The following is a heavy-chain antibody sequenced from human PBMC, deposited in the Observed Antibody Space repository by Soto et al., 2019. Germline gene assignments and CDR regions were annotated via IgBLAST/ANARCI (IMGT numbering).Heavy chain of an antibody. D-gene: IGHD5-18*01. CDR1: GFTVSSNY. V-gene: IGHV3-53*01. Sequence: EVQLVESGGGLIQPGGSLRLSCAASGFTVSSNYMSWVRQAPGKGLEWVSVIYSGGNTYYADSVKGRFTISRDNSKNTLYLQMNSLRAEDTAVYYCAREYSYGYYYYYGMDVWGQGTTVTVSS. CDR3: AREYSYGYYYYYGMDV. CDR2: IYSGGNT. J-gene: IGHJ6*02.